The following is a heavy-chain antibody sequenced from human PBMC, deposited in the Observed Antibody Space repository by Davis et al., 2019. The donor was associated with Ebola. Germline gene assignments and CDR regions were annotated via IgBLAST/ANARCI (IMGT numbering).Heavy chain of an antibody. CDR3: AKDTSNIWFDI. D-gene: IGHD1-26*01. J-gene: IGHJ3*02. Sequence: GGSLRLSCAASGFTVNRNYMSWVRQAPGKGLEWVAAIYNDGSTHYADSVKGRFTISRDNSKNTLYLQMNGLRVEDTAIYYCAKDTSNIWFDIWGQGTNVTVSS. V-gene: IGHV3-53*01. CDR2: IYNDGST. CDR1: GFTVNRNY.